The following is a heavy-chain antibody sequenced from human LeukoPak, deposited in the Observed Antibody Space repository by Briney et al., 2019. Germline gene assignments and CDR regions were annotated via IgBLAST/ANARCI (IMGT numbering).Heavy chain of an antibody. V-gene: IGHV3-7*01. Sequence: YPGGSLRLSCAASGFTFSSYWMSWVRQAPGKGLEWVANIKQDGSEKYYVDSVKGRFTISRDNAKNSLYLQMNSLRAEDTAVYYCARGDCSSTSCHYYYYYYMDVWGKGTTVTVSS. D-gene: IGHD2-2*01. CDR1: GFTFSSYW. CDR3: ARGDCSSTSCHYYYYYYMDV. J-gene: IGHJ6*03. CDR2: IKQDGSEK.